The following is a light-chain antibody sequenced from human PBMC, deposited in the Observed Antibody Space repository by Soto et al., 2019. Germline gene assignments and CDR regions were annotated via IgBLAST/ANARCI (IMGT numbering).Light chain of an antibody. CDR1: SSDIGGYNY. J-gene: IGLJ1*01. CDR2: EVT. Sequence: QSVLTQPPSASGSPGQSVTISCTGTSSDIGGYNYVSWYQQHPGKAPKLMIYEVTKRPSGVTDRFSASRSGNTASLTVSGLQSEDEADYYCSSFTGTNNLYVFGTGTKVTVL. V-gene: IGLV2-8*01. CDR3: SSFTGTNNLYV.